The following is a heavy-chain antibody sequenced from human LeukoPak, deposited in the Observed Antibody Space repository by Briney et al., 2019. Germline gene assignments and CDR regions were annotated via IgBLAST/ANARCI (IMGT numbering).Heavy chain of an antibody. CDR3: ARGGRDGYKHYFDY. D-gene: IGHD5-24*01. CDR1: GGSFSGYY. J-gene: IGHJ4*02. V-gene: IGHV4-34*01. Sequence: PSQTLSLTCAVYGGSFSGYYWSWIRQPPGKGLEWIGEINHSGSTNYNPSLKSRVTISVDTSKNQFSLKLSSVTAADTAVYYCARGGRDGYKHYFDYWGQGTLVTVSS. CDR2: INHSGST.